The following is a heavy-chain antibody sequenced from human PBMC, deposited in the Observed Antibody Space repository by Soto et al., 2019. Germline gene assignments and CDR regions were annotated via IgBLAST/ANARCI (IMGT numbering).Heavy chain of an antibody. CDR1: GFTVSSNY. CDR3: ARDPYYDYGDPRFDP. CDR2: IFSGGTT. D-gene: IGHD4-17*01. V-gene: IGHV3-66*01. J-gene: IGHJ5*02. Sequence: EVQLVESGGGLVQPGESLRLSCAVSGFTVSSNYMTWVRQAPGKGLEWVSAIFSGGTTYYAGSVKGRFTISRDNSKNTLYLQMNSLRAEDTAVYYCARDPYYDYGDPRFDPWGQGTLVTVSS.